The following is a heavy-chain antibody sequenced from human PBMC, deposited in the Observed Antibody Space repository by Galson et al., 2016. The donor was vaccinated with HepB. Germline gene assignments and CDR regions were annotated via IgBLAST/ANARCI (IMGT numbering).Heavy chain of an antibody. Sequence: SLRLSCAVSRFTFGSYAMSWVRQAPGKGLEWVSGISDSDPSTYYADSVKGRFTISRDNSKNTLYLQMNSLRAEDTAVYYCAKMSSSSAYYSDAFDLWGQGTMVTVSS. CDR2: ISDSDPST. V-gene: IGHV3-23*01. J-gene: IGHJ3*01. CDR1: RFTFGSYA. D-gene: IGHD3-22*01. CDR3: AKMSSSSAYYSDAFDL.